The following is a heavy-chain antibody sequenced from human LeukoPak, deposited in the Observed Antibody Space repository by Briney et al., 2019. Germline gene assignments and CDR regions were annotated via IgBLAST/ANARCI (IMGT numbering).Heavy chain of an antibody. J-gene: IGHJ4*02. CDR3: ARDLHPHTVKVTTLNY. Sequence: ASVKVSCKASGYTLTSYGISWVRQAPGQGLEWMGWISAYNGNTNYAQKLQGRVTMTTDASTSTAYMELRSLRSDDTAVYYCARDLHPHTVKVTTLNYWGQGTLVTVSS. CDR2: ISAYNGNT. CDR1: GYTLTSYG. V-gene: IGHV1-18*01. D-gene: IGHD4-17*01.